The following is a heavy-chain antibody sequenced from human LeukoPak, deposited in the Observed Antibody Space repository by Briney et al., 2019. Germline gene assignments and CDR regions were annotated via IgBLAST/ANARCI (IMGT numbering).Heavy chain of an antibody. J-gene: IGHJ6*02. V-gene: IGHV6-1*01. CDR1: GDSFSSNSAA. CDR3: VGGGTSVAGMDV. CDR2: TYYRSEWFH. D-gene: IGHD1-1*01. Sequence: SQTLSLTCVISGDSFSSNSAAWSWIRQSPSRGLEWLGRTYYRSEWFHDYAVSVKSRMIINPDTSKNQFSLQLDSVTPEDTAIYYRVGGGTSVAGMDVWGQGTTVTVSS.